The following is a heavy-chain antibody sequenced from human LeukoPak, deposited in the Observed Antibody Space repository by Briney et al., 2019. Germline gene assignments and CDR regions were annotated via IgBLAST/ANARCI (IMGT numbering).Heavy chain of an antibody. J-gene: IGHJ4*02. CDR2: ISWNSGSI. V-gene: IGHV3-9*01. D-gene: IGHD1-14*01. CDR1: GFTFDDYA. CDR3: AKDPTGSFDY. Sequence: GRSLRLSCAASGFTFDDYAMHWVRQAPGKGLEWVSGISWNSGSIGYADSVKGRFTISRDNAKNSLYLQMNSLRAEDTALYYCAKDPTGSFDYWGQGTLVTVSS.